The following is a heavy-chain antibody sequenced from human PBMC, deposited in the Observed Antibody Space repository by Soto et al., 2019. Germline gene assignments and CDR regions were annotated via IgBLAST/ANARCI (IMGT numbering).Heavy chain of an antibody. CDR2: IYYSGST. Sequence: PXATLSLTCTVSGGSISSSSYYWGWIREPPGKGLEWIGSIYYSGSTYYNPSLKSRVTISVDTSKNQFSLKLSSVTAADTAVYYCARHGVWFGELSAHFDYWGQGTLVTVSS. J-gene: IGHJ4*02. V-gene: IGHV4-39*01. CDR1: GGSISSSSYY. D-gene: IGHD3-10*01. CDR3: ARHGVWFGELSAHFDY.